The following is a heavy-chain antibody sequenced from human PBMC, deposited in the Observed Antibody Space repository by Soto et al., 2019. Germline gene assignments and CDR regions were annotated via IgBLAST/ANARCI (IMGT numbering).Heavy chain of an antibody. Sequence: QVQLQQWGAGLLKPSETLSLTCAVYGGSFSGYYWSWIRQPPGKGLEWIGEINHSGSTNYNPSLKSRVTISVDTSKNQFSLKLSSVTAADTAVYYCARGLRYYGSGSYARSHFGYWGQGTLVTVSS. CDR1: GGSFSGYY. CDR2: INHSGST. J-gene: IGHJ4*02. CDR3: ARGLRYYGSGSYARSHFGY. V-gene: IGHV4-34*01. D-gene: IGHD3-10*01.